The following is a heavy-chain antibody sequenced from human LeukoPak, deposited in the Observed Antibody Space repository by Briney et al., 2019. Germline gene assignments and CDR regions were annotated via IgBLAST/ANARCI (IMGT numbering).Heavy chain of an antibody. CDR3: ANSFGARKQIWFGEPEDRPYYFDY. CDR2: IDYSGGST. CDR1: GFTLSSYE. Sequence: GGSLRLSCTASGFTLSSYEMSWVRQAPGKGLEWVSSIDYSGGSTYYADSVKGRFTISRDNSKNTLYLQLNSLRAEDTAVYYCANSFGARKQIWFGEPEDRPYYFDYWGQGTLVTVSS. J-gene: IGHJ4*02. V-gene: IGHV3-23*01. D-gene: IGHD3-10*01.